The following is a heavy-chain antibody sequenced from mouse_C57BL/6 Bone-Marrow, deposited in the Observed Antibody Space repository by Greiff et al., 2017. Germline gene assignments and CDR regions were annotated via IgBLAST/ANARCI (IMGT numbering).Heavy chain of an antibody. CDR1: GYTFTDYY. J-gene: IGHJ3*01. V-gene: IGHV1-19*01. Sequence: EVQLQQSGPVLVKPWASVKMSCKASGYTFTDYYMNWVKQSHGQRLEWIGVINPYNGGTSYNQKFKGKATLTVDRSSSTAYMELNSLTSEDSAVYYCGQGYDWFAYWGQGTLVTVSA. CDR2: INPYNGGT. D-gene: IGHD2-12*01. CDR3: GQGYDWFAY.